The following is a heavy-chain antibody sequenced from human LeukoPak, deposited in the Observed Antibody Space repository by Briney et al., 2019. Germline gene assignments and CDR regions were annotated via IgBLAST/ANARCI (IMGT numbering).Heavy chain of an antibody. CDR1: GYSIRSGYY. D-gene: IGHD1-26*01. CDR2: VFSGNT. V-gene: IGHV4-38-2*01. J-gene: IGHJ4*02. CDR3: ARLRGSYYYFDS. Sequence: PSETLSLTCAVSGYSIRSGYYWGWIRQPPGKGLEWIGSVFSGNTYYNPSLKSRVIISADTSKNQFSLDLSSVTAADTAVYYCARLRGSYYYFDSWGQGTLVTVSS.